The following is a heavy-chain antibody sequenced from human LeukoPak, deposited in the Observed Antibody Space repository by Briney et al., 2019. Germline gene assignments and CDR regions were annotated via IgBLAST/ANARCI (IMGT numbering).Heavy chain of an antibody. D-gene: IGHD3-22*01. CDR3: AREAYYDRHLDY. Sequence: GGSLRLSCAASGFTFSSYAMHWVRRAPGKGLEYVSAISSNGGSTYYANSVKGRFTISRDNSKNTLYLQMGSLRAEDMAVYYCAREAYYDRHLDYWGQGTLVTVSS. CDR1: GFTFSSYA. V-gene: IGHV3-64*01. J-gene: IGHJ4*02. CDR2: ISSNGGST.